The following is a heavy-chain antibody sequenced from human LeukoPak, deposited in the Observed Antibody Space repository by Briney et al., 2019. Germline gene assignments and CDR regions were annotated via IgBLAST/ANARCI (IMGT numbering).Heavy chain of an antibody. J-gene: IGHJ4*02. CDR1: GFTFSSYW. CDR3: ARDKSVGATPLDY. V-gene: IGHV3-7*05. D-gene: IGHD1-26*01. Sequence: GGSLRLSCAASGFTFSSYWMCWVRQAPGKGLERVANIKPDGSEKYYVDSAKGRFTISRDNAKNSLYLQMNSLRAEDTAVYYCARDKSVGATPLDYWGQGTLVTFSS. CDR2: IKPDGSEK.